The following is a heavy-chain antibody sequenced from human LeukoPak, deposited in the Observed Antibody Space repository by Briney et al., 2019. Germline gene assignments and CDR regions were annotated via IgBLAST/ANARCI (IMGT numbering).Heavy chain of an antibody. CDR3: ASYSSSWYEGRYYDY. CDR2: IYYSGST. J-gene: IGHJ4*02. V-gene: IGHV4-59*01. Sequence: PSETLSLTCTVSGGSISSCYWSWIRQPPGKGLEWIGYIYYSGSTNYNPSLKSRVTISVDTSKNQFSLTLSSVTAADTAVYYCASYSSSWYEGRYYDYWGQGTLVTVSS. CDR1: GGSISSCY. D-gene: IGHD6-13*01.